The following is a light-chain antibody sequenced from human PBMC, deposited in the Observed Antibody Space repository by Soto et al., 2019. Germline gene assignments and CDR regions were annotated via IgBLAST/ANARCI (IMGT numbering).Light chain of an antibody. V-gene: IGKV4-1*01. CDR1: QNVLYKSNNENY. Sequence: DIVMTQSPDSLAVSLGERATINCKSSQNVLYKSNNENYLAWYQQKPGHPPKLLIYCASTRKPRDPDRFSGGGSVSDFTLTISSLQAEDVVVSYCQQYYNTPPYTFGQGTKLEI. J-gene: IGKJ2*01. CDR3: QQYYNTPPYT. CDR2: CAS.